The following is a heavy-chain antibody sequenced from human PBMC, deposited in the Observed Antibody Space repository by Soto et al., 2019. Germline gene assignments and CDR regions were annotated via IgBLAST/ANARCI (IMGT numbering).Heavy chain of an antibody. V-gene: IGHV5-51*01. CDR3: ARHVRRRGVLDCSGGSCYPSGYWFDP. D-gene: IGHD2-15*01. Sequence: GESLKISCKGSGYSFTSYWIGWVRQMPGKGLEWMGIIYPGDSDTRYSPSFQGQVTISADKSISTAYLQWSSLKASDTAMYYCARHVRRRGVLDCSGGSCYPSGYWFDPWGQGTLVTVSS. CDR2: IYPGDSDT. CDR1: GYSFTSYW. J-gene: IGHJ5*02.